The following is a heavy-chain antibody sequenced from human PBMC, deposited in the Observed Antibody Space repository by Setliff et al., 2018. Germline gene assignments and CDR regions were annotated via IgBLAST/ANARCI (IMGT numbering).Heavy chain of an antibody. CDR1: GYTFTSYG. J-gene: IGHJ4*02. CDR3: AKDLTVDAYCGGDCYPDLIDY. CDR2: ISAYNGNT. D-gene: IGHD2-21*02. Sequence: ASVKVSCKASGYTFTSYGISWVRRAPGQGLEWMGWISAYNGNTNYAQKLQGRVTMTTDTSTSTAYMELRSLRSDDTAVYYCAKDLTVDAYCGGDCYPDLIDYWGQGTLVTVSS. V-gene: IGHV1-18*01.